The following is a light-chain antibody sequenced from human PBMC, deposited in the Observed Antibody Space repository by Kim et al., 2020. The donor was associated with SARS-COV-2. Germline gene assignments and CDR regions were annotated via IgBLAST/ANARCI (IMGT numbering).Light chain of an antibody. CDR3: HQYGRSPIT. J-gene: IGKJ5*01. CDR2: GAS. V-gene: IGKV3-20*01. Sequence: SPGERATLSCRASQSVTSSSLAWYQQKHGQAPRLLIYGASTRAAGIPARFSGSGSGTDFTLTVSRVEPEDFAVYYCHQYGRSPITFGQGTRLEIK. CDR1: QSVTSSS.